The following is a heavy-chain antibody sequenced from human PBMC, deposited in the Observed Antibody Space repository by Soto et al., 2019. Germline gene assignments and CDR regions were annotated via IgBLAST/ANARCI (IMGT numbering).Heavy chain of an antibody. CDR3: ARDNTYYYGSGRVYYYGMDV. D-gene: IGHD3-10*01. J-gene: IGHJ6*02. CDR2: INPNSGGT. CDR1: GYTFTGYY. Sequence: ASVKVSCKASGYTFTGYYMHWVRQAPGQGLEWMGWINPNSGGTNYAQKFQGRVTMTRDTSISTAYMELSRLRSDDTAVYYCARDNTYYYGSGRVYYYGMDVWGQGTTVTVSS. V-gene: IGHV1-2*02.